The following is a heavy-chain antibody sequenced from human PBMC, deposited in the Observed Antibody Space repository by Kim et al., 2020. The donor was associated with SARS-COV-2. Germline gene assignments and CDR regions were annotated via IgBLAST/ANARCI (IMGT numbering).Heavy chain of an antibody. CDR1: GFTFSSYA. Sequence: GESLRLSCAASGFTFSSYAMSWVRQAPGKGLEWVSAISGSGGSTYYADSVKGRFTISRDNSKNTLYLQMNSLRAEDTAVYYCAKGSEQWLRYYFDYWGQGTLVTVSS. CDR2: ISGSGGST. D-gene: IGHD6-19*01. CDR3: AKGSEQWLRYYFDY. J-gene: IGHJ4*02. V-gene: IGHV3-23*01.